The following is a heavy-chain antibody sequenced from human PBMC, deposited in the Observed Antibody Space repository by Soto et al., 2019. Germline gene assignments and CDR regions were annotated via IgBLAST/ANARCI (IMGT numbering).Heavy chain of an antibody. J-gene: IGHJ6*02. D-gene: IGHD1-26*01. CDR2: IYYSGST. CDR3: ARDHSGSYFYNSYCYYGMDV. CDR1: GGSISSYY. Sequence: PSETLSLTCTVSGGSISSYYWSWIRQPPGKGLEWIGYIYYSGSTNYNPSLKSRVTISVDTSKNQFSLKLSSVTAADTAVYYCARDHSGSYFYNSYCYYGMDVLGQGTTVTVSS. V-gene: IGHV4-59*01.